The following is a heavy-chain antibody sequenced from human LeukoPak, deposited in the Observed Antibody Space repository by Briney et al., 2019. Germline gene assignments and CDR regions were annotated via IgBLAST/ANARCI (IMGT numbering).Heavy chain of an antibody. CDR2: IIPIFGTA. V-gene: IGHV1-69*13. Sequence: SVKVSCKASGYTFTSYGISWVRQAPGQGLEWMGGIIPIFGTANYAQKFQGRVTITADESTSTAYMELSSLRSGDTAVYYCARDGGSGDYVPHAIDYWGQGTLVTVSS. D-gene: IGHD4-17*01. CDR1: GYTFTSYG. CDR3: ARDGGSGDYVPHAIDY. J-gene: IGHJ4*02.